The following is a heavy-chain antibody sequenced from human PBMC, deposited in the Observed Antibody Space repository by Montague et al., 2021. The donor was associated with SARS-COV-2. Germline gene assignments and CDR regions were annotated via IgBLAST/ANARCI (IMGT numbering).Heavy chain of an antibody. D-gene: IGHD3-22*01. CDR1: GSSISSSGYY. V-gene: IGHV4-39*01. Sequence: SETLSLTCTVSGSSISSSGYYWGWIRQPPGKGLEWIGSIYYSGSTYYNPSLKSRVTISVDTSKNQFSLKLSSVTAADTAVYYCARFPTSYYYDSKAAPATPDAFDIWGQGTMVTVSS. CDR2: IYYSGST. J-gene: IGHJ3*02. CDR3: ARFPTSYYYDSKAAPATPDAFDI.